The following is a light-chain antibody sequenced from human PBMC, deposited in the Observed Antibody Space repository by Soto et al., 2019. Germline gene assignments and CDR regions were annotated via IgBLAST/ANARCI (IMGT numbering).Light chain of an antibody. CDR2: SNN. Sequence: QSVLTQPPSASGTPGQRVTISCSGSSSNIGSNTVNWYQQLPGTAPKLLINSNNQRPSGVPDRFSGSKSGTSASLVISGLQSEDEADYSCAAWDDSLNGYVFGTGTKLTVL. V-gene: IGLV1-44*01. CDR1: SSNIGSNT. J-gene: IGLJ1*01. CDR3: AAWDDSLNGYV.